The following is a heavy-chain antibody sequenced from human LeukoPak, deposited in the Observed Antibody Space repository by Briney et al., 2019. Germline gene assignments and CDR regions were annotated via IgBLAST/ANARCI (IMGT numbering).Heavy chain of an antibody. CDR3: VKDPSSGWYPEYYFDY. Sequence: GGSLRLSCSASGFTFSSYATHWVRQAPGKGLEYVSAISSNGGSTYYADSVKGRFTISRDNSKNTLYLQMSSLRAEDTAVYYCVKDPSSGWYPEYYFDYWGQGTLVTVSS. CDR1: GFTFSSYA. J-gene: IGHJ4*02. CDR2: ISSNGGST. D-gene: IGHD6-19*01. V-gene: IGHV3-64D*06.